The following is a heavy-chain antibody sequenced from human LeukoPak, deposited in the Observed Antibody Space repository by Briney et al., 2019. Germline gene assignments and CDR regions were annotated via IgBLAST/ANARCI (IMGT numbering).Heavy chain of an antibody. J-gene: IGHJ4*02. CDR2: IYYSGST. CDR1: GGSISSYY. Sequence: SETLSLTCTVSGGSISSYYWSWIRQPPGKGLEWIGYIYYSGSTNYNPSLKSRVTISVDTSKNQFSLKLSSVTAADTAVYYCARDRGGRYYYDSSGYYGGYYFDYWGQGTLVTVSS. CDR3: ARDRGGRYYYDSSGYYGGYYFDY. V-gene: IGHV4-59*01. D-gene: IGHD3-22*01.